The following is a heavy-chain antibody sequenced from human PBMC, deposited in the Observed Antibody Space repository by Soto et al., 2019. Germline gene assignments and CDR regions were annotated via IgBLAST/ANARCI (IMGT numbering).Heavy chain of an antibody. CDR3: ARGSRYLGIDY. Sequence: QVQLVESGGGVVQPGRSLRLSCAASGFTFSSYGMHWVRQAPGKGLEWVAVIWYDGSNKYYADSVKGRFTISRDNSKNTLYLQMNSMRAEDTAVYYCARGSRYLGIDYWGQGTLVTVSS. D-gene: IGHD3-16*01. J-gene: IGHJ4*02. CDR2: IWYDGSNK. V-gene: IGHV3-33*01. CDR1: GFTFSSYG.